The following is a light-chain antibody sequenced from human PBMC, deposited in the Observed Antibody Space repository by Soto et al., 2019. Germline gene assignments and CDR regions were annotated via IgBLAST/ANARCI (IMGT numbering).Light chain of an antibody. V-gene: IGKV1-5*03. CDR3: QQYNSFPT. J-gene: IGKJ1*01. CDR1: QSISSW. CDR2: KAS. Sequence: DIQMTQSPSTLSASVGDRVTITCRASQSISSWLAWYQQKPGKAPKLLIYKASSLESGVPSRFSGRGSGTEFPLTISSLQPDDFATSYCQQYNSFPTFGQGTKVEIK.